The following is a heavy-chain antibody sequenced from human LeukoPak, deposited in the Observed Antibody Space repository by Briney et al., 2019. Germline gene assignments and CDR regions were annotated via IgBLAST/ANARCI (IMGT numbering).Heavy chain of an antibody. CDR2: INPNSGGT. J-gene: IGHJ4*02. CDR1: GYTFTGYY. V-gene: IGHV1-2*02. Sequence: ASVKVSCKASGYTFTGYYMHWVRQAPGQGLEWMGWINPNSGGTNYAQKFQGRVTMTRDTSISTAYMELSRLRSDDTAVYYCARQPDGYNSYYFDYWGQGTLVTVSS. D-gene: IGHD5-24*01. CDR3: ARQPDGYNSYYFDY.